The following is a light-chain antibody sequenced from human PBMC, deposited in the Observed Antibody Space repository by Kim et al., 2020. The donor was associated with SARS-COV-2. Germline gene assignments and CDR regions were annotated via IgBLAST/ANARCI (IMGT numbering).Light chain of an antibody. CDR2: GNS. CDR3: ASYAGSNNLGV. J-gene: IGLJ3*02. CDR1: SSNIGAGYD. Sequence: QSVLTQPPSVSGAPGQRVTISCTGSSSNIGAGYDVHWYQQLPGTAPKLLIYGNSNRPSGVPDRFSGSKSGNTASLTVSRLQAEDEAEYFCASYAGSNNLGVFGGGTQLTVL. V-gene: IGLV1-40*01.